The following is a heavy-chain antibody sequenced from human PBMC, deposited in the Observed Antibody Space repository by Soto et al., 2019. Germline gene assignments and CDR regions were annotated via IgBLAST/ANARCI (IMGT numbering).Heavy chain of an antibody. D-gene: IGHD2-15*01. J-gene: IGHJ6*02. Sequence: GSLKISCKGSGYSFTKYWIIWVRQVPGNGLEWMGRIDTSYSYSHYSPSFQGHVTISVDKSIGTGYLQWSSLKASDTAMYYCARYCSSSSCSQLYGMDVWGQGTTVTVSS. V-gene: IGHV5-10-1*01. CDR3: ARYCSSSSCSQLYGMDV. CDR2: IDTSYSYS. CDR1: GYSFTKYW.